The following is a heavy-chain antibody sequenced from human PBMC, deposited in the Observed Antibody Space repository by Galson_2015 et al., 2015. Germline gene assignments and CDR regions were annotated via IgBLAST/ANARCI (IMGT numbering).Heavy chain of an antibody. Sequence: QSGAEVKKPGESLRISCKGSGYSFTSYWISWVRQMPGKGLEWMGRIDPSDSYSNYSPSFQGHVTISADKSSSTAYLQWSSLKASDTAIYYCARHSWDCSSTSCSPYYFDYWGQGTLVTVSS. D-gene: IGHD2-2*01. CDR3: ARHSWDCSSTSCSPYYFDY. V-gene: IGHV5-10-1*01. CDR1: GYSFTSYW. CDR2: IDPSDSYS. J-gene: IGHJ4*02.